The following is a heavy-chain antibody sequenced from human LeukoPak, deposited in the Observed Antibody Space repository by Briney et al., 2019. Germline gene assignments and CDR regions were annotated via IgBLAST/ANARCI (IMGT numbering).Heavy chain of an antibody. CDR3: ARGWFGELYYFDY. CDR1: GGSVSSGSYY. J-gene: IGHJ4*02. V-gene: IGHV4-61*01. Sequence: SETLSLTCTVSGGSVSSGSYYWSWIRQPPGKGLEWIGYIYYSGSTYYNPSLKSRITISVDTSKNQFSLKLSSVTAADTAVYYCARGWFGELYYFDYWGQGTLVTVSS. D-gene: IGHD3-10*01. CDR2: IYYSGST.